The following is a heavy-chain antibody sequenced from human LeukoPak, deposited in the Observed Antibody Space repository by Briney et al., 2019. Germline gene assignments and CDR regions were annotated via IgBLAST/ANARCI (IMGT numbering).Heavy chain of an antibody. CDR2: IKQDGSEK. J-gene: IGHJ4*02. CDR3: ARDPARSIAVAGTPSDY. CDR1: GFTFSSYW. Sequence: GGSLRLSCAASGFTFSSYWMSWVRQAPGKGLEWVANIKQDGSEKYYVDSVKGRFTISRDNAKNSLYLQMNSLRAEDTAVYYCARDPARSIAVAGTPSDYWGQGTLVTVSS. D-gene: IGHD6-19*01. V-gene: IGHV3-7*01.